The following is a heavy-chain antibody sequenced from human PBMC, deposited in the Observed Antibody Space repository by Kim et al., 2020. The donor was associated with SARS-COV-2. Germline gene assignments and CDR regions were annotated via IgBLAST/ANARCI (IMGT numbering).Heavy chain of an antibody. CDR2: IYDSGSS. V-gene: IGHV4-61*08. Sequence: SETLSLTCTVSGGSVSSCGYCWSWIRQPQGKKLEWIRYIYDSGSSNYNPSQKSRVTTTVDTSKNQFSLKLNTVTAADTAVDYGSRDVGGSAAGAGNWLDP. CDR1: GGSVSSCGYC. D-gene: IGHD6-13*01. J-gene: IGHJ5*02. CDR3: SRDVGGSAAGAGNWLDP.